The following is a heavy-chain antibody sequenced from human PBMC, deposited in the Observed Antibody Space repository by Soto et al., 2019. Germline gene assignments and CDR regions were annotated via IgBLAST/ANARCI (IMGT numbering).Heavy chain of an antibody. V-gene: IGHV3-21*02. J-gene: IGHJ4*02. Sequence: EVQLVESGGGLVNPGGSLRRSCEDSGFTFSSYTMNWVRRAPGKGLEWVSSISSRSTNTHYADSVRGRFTISRDNAKRSLYLQMNSLRAEDTAVYYCARGPLYYFDYWGQGTLVTVSS. CDR3: ARGPLYYFDY. CDR2: ISSRSTNT. CDR1: GFTFSSYT.